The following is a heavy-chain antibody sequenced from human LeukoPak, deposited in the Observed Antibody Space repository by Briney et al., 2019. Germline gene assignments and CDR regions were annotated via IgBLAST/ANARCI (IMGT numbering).Heavy chain of an antibody. V-gene: IGHV1-8*02. Sequence: ASVKVSCKASGGTFSSYAISWVRQAPGQGLEWMGWMNPNSGNTGYAQKFQGRVTMTRNTSISTAYMELSSLRSEDTAVYYCARGNARGTVSRGYYYGMDVWGQGTTVTVSS. J-gene: IGHJ6*02. CDR2: MNPNSGNT. D-gene: IGHD4-11*01. CDR3: ARGNARGTVSRGYYYGMDV. CDR1: GGTFSSYA.